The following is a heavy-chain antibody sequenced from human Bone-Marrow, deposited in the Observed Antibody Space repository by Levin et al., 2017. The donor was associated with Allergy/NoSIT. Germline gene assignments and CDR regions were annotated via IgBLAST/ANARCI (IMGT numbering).Heavy chain of an antibody. Sequence: HPGGSLRLSCAASGFTFSSYEMNWVRQAPGKGLEWVSYISSSGSTIYYADSVKGRFTISRDNAKNSLYLQMNSLRAEDTAVYYCAREGYSYGTGFDYWGQGTLVTVSS. J-gene: IGHJ4*02. CDR1: GFTFSSYE. CDR2: ISSSGSTI. V-gene: IGHV3-48*03. CDR3: AREGYSYGTGFDY. D-gene: IGHD5-18*01.